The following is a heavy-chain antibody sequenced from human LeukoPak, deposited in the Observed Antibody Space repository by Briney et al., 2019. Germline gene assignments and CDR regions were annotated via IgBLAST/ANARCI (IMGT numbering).Heavy chain of an antibody. CDR1: GFTFSSYA. D-gene: IGHD3-22*01. J-gene: IGHJ4*02. CDR2: ISGNGGST. CDR3: AEDLYYYDSRTYY. Sequence: PGGSLRLSCAASGFTFSSYAMSWVRQAPGKGLEWVSAISGNGGSTYYADSVKGRFTISRDNSKNTLYLQMNSLRAEDTAVYYCAEDLYYYDSRTYYWGQGTLVTVSS. V-gene: IGHV3-23*01.